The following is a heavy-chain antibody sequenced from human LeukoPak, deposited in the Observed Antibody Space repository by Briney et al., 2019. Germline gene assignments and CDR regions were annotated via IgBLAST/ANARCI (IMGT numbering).Heavy chain of an antibody. J-gene: IGHJ4*02. CDR3: ARQSDFSSTLLRYLDWFEGY. CDR2: IYPGDSET. V-gene: IGHV5-51*01. Sequence: GESLKISCMASGYSFTNYWIGWVRQMPGKGLEWIGIIYPGDSETRYSPSFQGQVTISVDKSINTAYLQWHTLMASDTAMYYCARQSDFSSTLLRYLDWFEGYWGQGTLVTVSS. CDR1: GYSFTNYW. D-gene: IGHD3-9*01.